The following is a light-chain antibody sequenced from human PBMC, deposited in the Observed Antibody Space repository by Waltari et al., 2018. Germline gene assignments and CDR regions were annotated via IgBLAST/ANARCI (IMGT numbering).Light chain of an antibody. V-gene: IGKV2-24*01. CDR1: QNLLHSDGNTY. CDR2: RVS. CDR3: LQATQFRT. Sequence: DIVMTQTPLSSAVTLGQPASISCRSSQNLLHSDGNTYLSLLQQRPGQPPRLRIYRVSNRFPGVPDRFRGSGAGTDLTLKISRVEAEDVGIYYCLQATQFRTFGQGTKVEIK. J-gene: IGKJ1*01.